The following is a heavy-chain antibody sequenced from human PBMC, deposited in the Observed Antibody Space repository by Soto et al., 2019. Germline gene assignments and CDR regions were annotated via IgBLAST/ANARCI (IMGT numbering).Heavy chain of an antibody. CDR2: ISGSGGST. D-gene: IGHD1-26*01. V-gene: IGHV3-23*01. J-gene: IGHJ4*02. CDR1: GFTFSSYA. CDR3: AKDRVGATTHPIDS. Sequence: GGSVRLSCAASGFTFSSYALSWVRQAPGKGLEWVSAISGSGGSTYYADSVKGRFTISRDNSKNTLYLQMNSLRAEDTAVYYCAKDRVGATTHPIDSWGQGTLVTVSS.